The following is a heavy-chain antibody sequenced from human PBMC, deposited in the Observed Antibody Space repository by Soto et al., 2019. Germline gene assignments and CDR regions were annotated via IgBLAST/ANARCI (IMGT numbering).Heavy chain of an antibody. V-gene: IGHV3-23*01. CDR1: GFTFSSYA. CDR2: ISGNGGST. CDR3: AKSSVRYYDSSGYYKDFDY. Sequence: PGGSLRLSCAASGFTFSSYAMSWVRQAPGEGLEWVSAISGNGGSTYYADSVKGRFTISRDNSKNTLYLQMNSLRAEDTAVYYCAKSSVRYYDSSGYYKDFDYWGQGTLVTVSS. D-gene: IGHD3-22*01. J-gene: IGHJ4*02.